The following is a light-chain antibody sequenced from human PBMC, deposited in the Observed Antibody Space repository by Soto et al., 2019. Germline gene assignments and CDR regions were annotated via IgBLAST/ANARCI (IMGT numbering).Light chain of an antibody. CDR2: DAS. CDR3: QQRSNWWT. CDR1: ESVRSY. J-gene: IGKJ1*01. Sequence: EIVLTQSPATLPLSPGERATLSCRASESVRSYLACYQQKPGQAPRLLIYDASNRATGIPARFSGSGSGTDFTLTISSLEPEDFAVYYCQQRSNWWTFGQGTKVEIK. V-gene: IGKV3-11*01.